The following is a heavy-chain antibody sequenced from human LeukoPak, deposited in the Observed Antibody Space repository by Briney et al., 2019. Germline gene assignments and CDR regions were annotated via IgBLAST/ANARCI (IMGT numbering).Heavy chain of an antibody. D-gene: IGHD2/OR15-2a*01. J-gene: IGHJ4*02. CDR3: ARRLSTRSYYLDD. Sequence: PSETLSLTCTVSGGSIRNYYWGWVRQPPGKGLEWIGDIYYSGTTNYNPSLKSRVTMSVDTSKNQFSLKLNSATAADTAVYYCARRLSTRSYYLDDWGQGTLVTVSS. V-gene: IGHV4-59*04. CDR1: GGSIRNYY. CDR2: IYYSGTT.